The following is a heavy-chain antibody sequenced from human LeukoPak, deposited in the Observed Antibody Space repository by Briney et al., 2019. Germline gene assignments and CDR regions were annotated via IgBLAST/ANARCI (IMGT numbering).Heavy chain of an antibody. Sequence: SVRVSCKASGYTFTGYYMHWVRQAPGQGLEWMGWINPNSGGTNYAQKFQGRVTMTRDTSISTAYMELSRLRSDDTAVYYCAREESTEYYDFWSGYPRWGQGTLVTVSS. CDR1: GYTFTGYY. CDR3: AREESTEYYDFWSGYPR. CDR2: INPNSGGT. V-gene: IGHV1-2*02. D-gene: IGHD3-3*01. J-gene: IGHJ4*02.